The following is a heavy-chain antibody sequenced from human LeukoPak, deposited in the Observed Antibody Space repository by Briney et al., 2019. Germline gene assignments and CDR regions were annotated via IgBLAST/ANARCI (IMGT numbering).Heavy chain of an antibody. CDR2: INPNSGGT. CDR1: GYTFTGYY. D-gene: IGHD3-16*02. Sequence: ASVKVSCKASGYTFTGYYMHWVRQAPGQGLEWMGWINPNSGGTNYAQKFQGRVTMTRDTSISTAYMELSRLRSDDTAVYYCARVGGEDYDYVWGSYREYYFDYWGQGTLVTVSS. J-gene: IGHJ4*02. V-gene: IGHV1-2*02. CDR3: ARVGGEDYDYVWGSYREYYFDY.